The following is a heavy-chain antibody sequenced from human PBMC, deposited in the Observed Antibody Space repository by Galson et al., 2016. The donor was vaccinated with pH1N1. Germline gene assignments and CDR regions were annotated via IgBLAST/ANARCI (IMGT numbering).Heavy chain of an antibody. CDR3: ATNSIDYYYNYMDV. D-gene: IGHD4-23*01. V-gene: IGHV1-46*01. Sequence: SVKVSCKASGYTFSSFYMHWVRQAPGQGHEWMGIIDPSGVTTIYAQKFQGRVTLTRDTSTRTVYMELSSLRYEDTAVYYCATNSIDYYYNYMDVWGKGTTVTVSS. CDR2: IDPSGVTT. J-gene: IGHJ6*03. CDR1: GYTFSSFY.